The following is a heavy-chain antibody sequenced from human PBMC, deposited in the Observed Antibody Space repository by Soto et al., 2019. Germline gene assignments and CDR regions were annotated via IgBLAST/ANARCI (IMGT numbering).Heavy chain of an antibody. CDR2: VSYSGST. CDR3: ARMDGHFYYTYGYCFLYFFHF. D-gene: IGHD3-22*01. V-gene: IGHV4-61*08. J-gene: IGHJ4*02. Sequence: SETLSLTCTVSGGSISSGDYYWTWIRQTPGKGLEWIAYVSYSGSTTNNPSLSSRATISVDTSKDQFSLKLSSVTAAATAIYYCARMDGHFYYTYGYCFLYFFHFWGQGTLVTVSS. CDR1: GGSISSGDYY.